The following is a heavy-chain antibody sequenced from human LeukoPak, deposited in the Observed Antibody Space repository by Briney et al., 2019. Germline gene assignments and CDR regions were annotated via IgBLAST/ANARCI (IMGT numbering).Heavy chain of an antibody. D-gene: IGHD3-22*01. CDR1: GGSISSGSYY. CDR2: IYTSGST. J-gene: IGHJ5*02. Sequence: SQTLSLTCTVSGGSISSGSYYWSWIRQPAGKGLEWIGRIYTSGSTNYNPSLKSRVTISVDTSKNQFSLKLSSVTAADTAVYYCAREAGGRYYYDSSGYYWWSDPWGQGTLVTVSS. V-gene: IGHV4-61*02. CDR3: AREAGGRYYYDSSGYYWWSDP.